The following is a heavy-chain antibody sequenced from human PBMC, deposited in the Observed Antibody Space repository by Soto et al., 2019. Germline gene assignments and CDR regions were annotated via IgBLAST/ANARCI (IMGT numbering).Heavy chain of an antibody. V-gene: IGHV3-30-3*01. CDR2: ISYDGSNK. J-gene: IGHJ4*02. D-gene: IGHD4-17*01. CDR1: GFTFSSYA. CDR3: ASLYGDYFAYIDY. Sequence: PGGSLRLSCAASGFTFSSYAMHWVRQAPGKGLEWVAVISYDGSNKYYADSVKGRFTISRDNSKNTLYLQMNSLRAEDTAVYYCASLYGDYFAYIDYWGQGTLVTVST.